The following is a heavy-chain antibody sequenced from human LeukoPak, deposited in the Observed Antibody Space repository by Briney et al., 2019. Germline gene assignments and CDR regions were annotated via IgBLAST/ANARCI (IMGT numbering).Heavy chain of an antibody. CDR1: GFTFSGYV. J-gene: IGHJ4*02. V-gene: IGHV3-23*01. D-gene: IGHD6-19*01. Sequence: PGGSLRLSCAASGFTFSGYVMNWVRQAPGKGLESVSTISDSGDTTYYADSVQGRFTISRDSSKNTLYLQMSSLRADDTAVYYCARVSGWPRDYFDYWGQGTLVTVSS. CDR3: ARVSGWPRDYFDY. CDR2: ISDSGDTT.